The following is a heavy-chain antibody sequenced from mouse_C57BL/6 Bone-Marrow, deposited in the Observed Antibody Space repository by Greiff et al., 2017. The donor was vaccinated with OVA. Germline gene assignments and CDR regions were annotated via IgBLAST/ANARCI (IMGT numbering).Heavy chain of an antibody. CDR3: ARSDYYGSPSYWYVDV. D-gene: IGHD1-1*01. Sequence: QVQLQQSGPELVKPGASVKISCKASGYAFSSSWMNWVKQRPGKGLEWIGRIYPGDGDTNYNGKFKSKATLTADKSSSTAYMQLSSLTSEDSAVYFCARSDYYGSPSYWYVDVWGTGTTVTVSS. J-gene: IGHJ1*03. CDR2: IYPGDGDT. V-gene: IGHV1-82*01. CDR1: GYAFSSSW.